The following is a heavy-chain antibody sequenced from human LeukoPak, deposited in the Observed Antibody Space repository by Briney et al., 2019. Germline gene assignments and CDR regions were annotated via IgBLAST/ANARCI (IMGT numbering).Heavy chain of an antibody. CDR1: GFTFSSYG. Sequence: GRSLRLSCAASGFTFSSYGMHWVRQAPGKGLEWVAVIWYGGSNKYYADSVKGRFTISRDNSKNTLYLQMNSLRAEDTAVYYCARDGNGDYSYYFDYWGQGTLVTVSP. CDR2: IWYGGSNK. CDR3: ARDGNGDYSYYFDY. D-gene: IGHD4-17*01. V-gene: IGHV3-33*01. J-gene: IGHJ4*02.